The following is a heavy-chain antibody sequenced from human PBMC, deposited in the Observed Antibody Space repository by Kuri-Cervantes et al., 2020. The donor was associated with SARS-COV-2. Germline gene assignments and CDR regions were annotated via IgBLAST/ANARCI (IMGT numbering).Heavy chain of an antibody. CDR2: INPDGSYT. Sequence: GESLKISCAASGFTFSGHWIHWVRQAPGKGLVWVSRINPDGSYTNNADSVKGRFTLSRDNAKNTLFLQMNSLRAEDTAVYYCVRDGDHWNFDYWGQGTLVTVSS. V-gene: IGHV3-74*01. D-gene: IGHD1-1*01. J-gene: IGHJ4*02. CDR3: VRDGDHWNFDY. CDR1: GFTFSGHW.